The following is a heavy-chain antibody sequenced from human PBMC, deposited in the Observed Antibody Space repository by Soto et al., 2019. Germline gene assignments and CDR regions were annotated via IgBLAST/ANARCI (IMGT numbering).Heavy chain of an antibody. V-gene: IGHV4-34*01. CDR2: INHSGST. J-gene: IGHJ6*02. CDR3: ARGATTVAHYYYYGMDV. D-gene: IGHD4-17*01. CDR1: GGSFSGYY. Sequence: PSETLSLTCTVYGGSFSGYYWSWIRQPPGRGLDWIGQINHSGSTSYKPSLKSRVTISVDTSKNQFSLKLSSVTAADTAVYFCARGATTVAHYYYYGMDVWGQGTTVTVSS.